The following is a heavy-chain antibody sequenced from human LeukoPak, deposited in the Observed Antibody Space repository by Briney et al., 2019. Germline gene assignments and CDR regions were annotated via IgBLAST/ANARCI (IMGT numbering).Heavy chain of an antibody. CDR3: ARDDDYSNLIDY. D-gene: IGHD4-11*01. J-gene: IGHJ4*02. CDR2: INHSGST. Sequence: PSETLSLTCAVYGGSFSGYYWSWIRQPPGKGLEGIGEINHSGSTNYNPSLKSRVTISVDTSKNQFSLKLSSVTAADTAVYYCARDDDYSNLIDYWGQGTLVTVSS. CDR1: GGSFSGYY. V-gene: IGHV4-34*01.